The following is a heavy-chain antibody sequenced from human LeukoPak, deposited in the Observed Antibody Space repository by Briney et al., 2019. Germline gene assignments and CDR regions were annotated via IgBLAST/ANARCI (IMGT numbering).Heavy chain of an antibody. CDR2: IYPGDSDT. Sequence: HGESLKISCKGSGYSFTSYWIGWVRQMPGKGLEWMGIIYPGDSDTRYSPSFQGQVTISAGKSISTAYLQWSSLKASDTAMYCCARSRQIDAFDIWGQGTMVTVSS. CDR3: ARSRQIDAFDI. CDR1: GYSFTSYW. J-gene: IGHJ3*02. V-gene: IGHV5-51*01.